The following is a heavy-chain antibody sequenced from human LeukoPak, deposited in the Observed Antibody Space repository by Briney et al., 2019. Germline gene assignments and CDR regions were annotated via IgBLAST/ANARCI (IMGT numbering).Heavy chain of an antibody. CDR2: IYTSGST. Sequence: SETLSLTCTVSGGSISSGSYYWSWIRQPAGKGLEWIGRIYTSGSTNYNSSLKSRVTMSVDTSKNQFSLKLSSVTAADTAVYYCARASSSWYSVIDYWGQGTLVTVSS. V-gene: IGHV4-61*02. CDR3: ARASSSWYSVIDY. J-gene: IGHJ4*02. CDR1: GGSISSGSYY. D-gene: IGHD6-13*01.